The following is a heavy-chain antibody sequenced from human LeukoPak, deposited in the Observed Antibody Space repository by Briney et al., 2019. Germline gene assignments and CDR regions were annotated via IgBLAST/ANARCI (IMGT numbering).Heavy chain of an antibody. CDR2: ISGSGGST. D-gene: IGHD1-26*01. CDR3: AKDVIVGATTGGFDY. V-gene: IGHV3-23*01. Sequence: GGSLRLSCAASGFTFSSYAMSWVRQAPGKGLEWVSAISGSGGSTYYADSVKGRFTISRDNAKNSLYLQMNSLRAEDTALYYCAKDVIVGATTGGFDYWGQGTLVTVSS. CDR1: GFTFSSYA. J-gene: IGHJ4*02.